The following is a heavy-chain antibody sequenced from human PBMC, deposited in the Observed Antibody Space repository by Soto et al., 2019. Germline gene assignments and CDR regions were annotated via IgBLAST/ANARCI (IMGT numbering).Heavy chain of an antibody. J-gene: IGHJ4*02. V-gene: IGHV3-30*18. D-gene: IGHD3-22*01. CDR1: GFTFSSYG. CDR3: AKDTYYYDRSGYHPEN. CDR2: ISYDASNK. Sequence: PGGSLRLSCAASGFTFSSYGMHWVRRAPGKGLEWVALISYDASNKYYADSVKGRFTISRDNSKSTLYLQMNSLRGEDTAVYYCAKDTYYYDRSGYHPENWRPGALVPVSS.